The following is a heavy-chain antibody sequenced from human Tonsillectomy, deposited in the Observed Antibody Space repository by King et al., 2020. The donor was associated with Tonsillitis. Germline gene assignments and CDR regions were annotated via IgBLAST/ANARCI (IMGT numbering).Heavy chain of an antibody. J-gene: IGHJ4*02. CDR1: GFTFSSYA. CDR3: AKDPVGCSSTSCYSYYFDY. V-gene: IGHV3-23*04. Sequence: VQLVQSGGGLVQPGGSLRLSCAASGFTFSSYAMSWVRQAPGKGLEWVSTISGSGGYTYYADSVKGRFTISRDNSKNTLDLQMNSLRAEDTAVYYCAKDPVGCSSTSCYSYYFDYWGQGTLVTVSS. CDR2: ISGSGGYT. D-gene: IGHD2-2*01.